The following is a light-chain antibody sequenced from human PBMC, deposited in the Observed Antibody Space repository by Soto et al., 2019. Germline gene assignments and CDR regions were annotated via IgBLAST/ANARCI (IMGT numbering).Light chain of an antibody. J-gene: IGKJ5*01. Sequence: EIVLTQSPATLSLYPGDRAVLPCRASQSVSRSLTWYQHKPGQAPRLLIFGASKRATGIPDRFSGSGSGRDFTLTISGLEPEDFAVYYCQQYGSSPLISFGQGTRLEIK. CDR1: QSVSRS. CDR2: GAS. V-gene: IGKV3-20*01. CDR3: QQYGSSPLIS.